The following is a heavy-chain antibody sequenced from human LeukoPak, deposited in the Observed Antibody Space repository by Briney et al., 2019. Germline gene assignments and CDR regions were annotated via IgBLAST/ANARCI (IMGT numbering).Heavy chain of an antibody. Sequence: ASVNVSCTASGYTFTGYYMHWVRQAPGQGLEWMGCINPNSGGTNYAQKVQGRVTMTRDTSISTAYMELSRLRSDDTAVYYCARDQGYFDGYYFDYWGQGTLVTVS. J-gene: IGHJ4*02. V-gene: IGHV1-2*02. D-gene: IGHD3-9*01. CDR3: ARDQGYFDGYYFDY. CDR2: INPNSGGT. CDR1: GYTFTGYY.